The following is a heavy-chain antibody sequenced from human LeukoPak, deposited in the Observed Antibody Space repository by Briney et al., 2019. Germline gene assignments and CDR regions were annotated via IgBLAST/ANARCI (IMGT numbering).Heavy chain of an antibody. CDR2: INPNSGGT. V-gene: IGHV1-2*02. CDR1: GYTFTGYY. CDR3: ASVKYYDFWSGYHTGRFDP. D-gene: IGHD3-3*01. Sequence: PKASVKVSCKASGYTFTGYYMHWVRQAPGQGLEWMGWINPNSGGTNYAQKFQGRVTMTRDTSISTAYMELSRLRSDDTAVYYCASVKYYDFWSGYHTGRFDPWGQGTLVTVSS. J-gene: IGHJ5*02.